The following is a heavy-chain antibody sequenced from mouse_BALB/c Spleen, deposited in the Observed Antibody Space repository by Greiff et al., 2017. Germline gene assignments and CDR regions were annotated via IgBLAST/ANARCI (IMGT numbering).Heavy chain of an antibody. V-gene: IGHV1-63*02. CDR1: GYAFSSYW. Sequence: QVQLQQSGAELVRPGSSVKISCKASGYAFSSYWMNWVKQRPGQGLEWIGDIYPGGGYTNYNEKFKGKATLTADTSSSTAYMQLSSLTSEDSAIYYCARGYWYGNYGGYFDYWGQGTTLTVSS. D-gene: IGHD2-10*02. J-gene: IGHJ2*01. CDR2: IYPGGGYT. CDR3: ARGYWYGNYGGYFDY.